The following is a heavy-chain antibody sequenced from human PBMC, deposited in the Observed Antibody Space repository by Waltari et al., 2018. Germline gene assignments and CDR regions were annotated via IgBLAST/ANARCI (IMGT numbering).Heavy chain of an antibody. V-gene: IGHV1-2*06. CDR3: ARGFPINGLQGVVIEDY. D-gene: IGHD3-10*01. CDR1: GYTFTGYY. CDR2: INPNSGGT. J-gene: IGHJ4*02. Sequence: QVQLVQSGAEVKKPGASVKVSCKASGYTFTGYYLHWVRQAPGQGLEWMGRINPNSGGTNYAQKFQGRVTMTRDTSITTGYMDLSRLRSDDTAVYYCARGFPINGLQGVVIEDYWGQGTLVTVSS.